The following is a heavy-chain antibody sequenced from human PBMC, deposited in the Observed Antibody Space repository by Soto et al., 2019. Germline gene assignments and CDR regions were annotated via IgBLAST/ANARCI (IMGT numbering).Heavy chain of an antibody. J-gene: IGHJ4*02. Sequence: EVQLVESGGGLVQPGGSLRLSCAASGFTFSTYWMTWVRRPPGKGLEWVANLDPDGRERYYVDSVRGRFTISRDNAKYSLNPHVNIPRTEDTPLSFCVCRRNFFHYWGQGTLVTVSP. CDR3: VCRRNFFHY. CDR2: LDPDGRER. V-gene: IGHV3-7*01. CDR1: GFTFSTYW. D-gene: IGHD2-15*01.